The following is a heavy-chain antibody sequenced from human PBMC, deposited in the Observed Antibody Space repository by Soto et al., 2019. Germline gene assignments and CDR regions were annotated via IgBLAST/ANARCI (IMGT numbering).Heavy chain of an antibody. D-gene: IGHD6-6*01. CDR3: ARDPSRPSLYYYYGMDV. J-gene: IGHJ6*02. V-gene: IGHV3-30-3*01. Sequence: GGSLRLSCAASGFTFSSYAMHWVRQAPGKGLEWVAVISYDGSNKYYADSVKGRFTLSRDNSKNTLYLQMNSLRTDDTAVYYCARDPSRPSLYYYYGMDVWGQGTTVTVSS. CDR2: ISYDGSNK. CDR1: GFTFSSYA.